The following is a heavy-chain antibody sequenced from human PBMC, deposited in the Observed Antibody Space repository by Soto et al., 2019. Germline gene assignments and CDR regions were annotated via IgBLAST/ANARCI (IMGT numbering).Heavy chain of an antibody. CDR2: ISPKSGGT. Sequence: ASVKVSCKASGYTFTGYYMHWVRQAPGQGFEWMGRISPKSGGTNYAQKFEGRVTMTWDTSLKTAYMELSSLISEDTAVYYCARPPGYISAWYYFDLWGQGTLVTVSS. D-gene: IGHD6-19*01. V-gene: IGHV1-2*02. J-gene: IGHJ4*02. CDR1: GYTFTGYY. CDR3: ARPPGYISAWYYFDL.